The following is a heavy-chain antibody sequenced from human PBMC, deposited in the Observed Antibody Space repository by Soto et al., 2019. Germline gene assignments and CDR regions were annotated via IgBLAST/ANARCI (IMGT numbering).Heavy chain of an antibody. J-gene: IGHJ4*02. D-gene: IGHD2-8*02. CDR2: SYYRGDA. Sequence: QVQLQESGPGLVKPSETLSLTCTVSGVSVSANVYWSWIRQSPGKGLEWIGCSYYRGDAKYNPSLKSRVTISVDTSKNQFSLRLDSVTATDTAVYFCARDLGQGNTPGHNYFDYWGQGTLVTVSS. CDR3: ARDLGQGNTPGHNYFDY. CDR1: GVSVSANVY. V-gene: IGHV4-61*01.